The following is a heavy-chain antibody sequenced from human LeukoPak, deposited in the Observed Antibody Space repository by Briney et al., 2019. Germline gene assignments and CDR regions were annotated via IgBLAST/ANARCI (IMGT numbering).Heavy chain of an antibody. CDR2: IFNSGDSI. CDR3: ARGHYGMDV. Sequence: PGGSLRLSCAAPGFTFIDHYMSWIRQAPGKGLEWVSYIFNSGDSIYYADSVKGRFTISRDNAKNSLYLQMNSLRADDTAVYYCARGHYGMDVWGQGTTVTVSS. V-gene: IGHV3-11*01. J-gene: IGHJ6*02. CDR1: GFTFIDHY.